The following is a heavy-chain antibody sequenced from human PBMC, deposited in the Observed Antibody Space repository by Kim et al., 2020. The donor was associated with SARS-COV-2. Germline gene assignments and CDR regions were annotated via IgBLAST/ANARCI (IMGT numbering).Heavy chain of an antibody. CDR1: GFTFSDYY. CDR2: ISSSGSTI. V-gene: IGHV3-11*01. Sequence: GGSLRLSCAASGFTFSDYYMSWIRQAPGKGLEGVSYISSSGSTIYYADAVKGRFTISRYNAKNSMYLQMNSLRAEDTAVYYCARERTRITIFGVVPRYGMDVWGQGTTVTVSS. CDR3: ARERTRITIFGVVPRYGMDV. D-gene: IGHD3-3*01. J-gene: IGHJ6*01.